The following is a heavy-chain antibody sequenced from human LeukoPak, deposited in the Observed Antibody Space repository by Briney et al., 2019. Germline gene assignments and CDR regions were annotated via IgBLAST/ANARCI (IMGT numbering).Heavy chain of an antibody. D-gene: IGHD6-19*01. Sequence: PSETLSLTCAVSGGSISSSNWWSWVRQPPGKGLEWIGEIYHSGSTNYNPSLESRVSISVDKSKNLFSLKLNSVTAADTAVYYCARAGSGWSFDYWGQGSLVTVSS. V-gene: IGHV4-4*02. CDR2: IYHSGST. CDR3: ARAGSGWSFDY. CDR1: GGSISSSNW. J-gene: IGHJ4*02.